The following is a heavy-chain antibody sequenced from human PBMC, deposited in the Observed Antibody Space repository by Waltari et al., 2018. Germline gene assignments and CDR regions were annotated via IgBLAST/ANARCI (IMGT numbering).Heavy chain of an antibody. D-gene: IGHD6-13*01. CDR1: GGPISSGSYY. CDR2: IYTSGST. V-gene: IGHV4-61*02. J-gene: IGHJ3*02. Sequence: QLQLQESGPGLVKPSETLSLTCTVSGGPISSGSYYWSWIRQPAGKGLEWIGRIYTSGSTNYNPSLKSRVTISVDTSKNQFSLKLSSVTAADTAVYYCARDLSSSWYSAFDIWGQGTMVTVSS. CDR3: ARDLSSSWYSAFDI.